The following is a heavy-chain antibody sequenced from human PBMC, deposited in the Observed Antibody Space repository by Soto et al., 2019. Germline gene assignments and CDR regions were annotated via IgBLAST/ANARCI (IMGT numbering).Heavy chain of an antibody. CDR3: ASRKPGIAVAAPY. CDR2: ISSSGSTI. V-gene: IGHV3-11*01. Sequence: GGSLRLSCAASGFTFSDYYMRWIRQAPGKGLEWVSYISSSGSTIYYADSVKGRFTISRDNAKNSLYLQMNSLRAEDTAVYYCASRKPGIAVAAPYWGQGTLVTVSS. D-gene: IGHD6-19*01. CDR1: GFTFSDYY. J-gene: IGHJ4*02.